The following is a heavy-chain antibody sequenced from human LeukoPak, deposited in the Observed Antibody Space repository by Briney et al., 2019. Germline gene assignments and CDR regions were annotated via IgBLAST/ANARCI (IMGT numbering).Heavy chain of an antibody. CDR1: GFTFSSYA. Sequence: PGGSLRLSCAASGFTFSSYAMSWVRQAPGKGLEWVSAISGSGGSTYYADSVKGRLTISRDNSKNTLYLQMNSLRAEDTAVYYCAGISGYGPLRHWGQGTLVTVSS. CDR2: ISGSGGST. V-gene: IGHV3-23*01. J-gene: IGHJ4*02. CDR3: AGISGYGPLRH. D-gene: IGHD5-12*01.